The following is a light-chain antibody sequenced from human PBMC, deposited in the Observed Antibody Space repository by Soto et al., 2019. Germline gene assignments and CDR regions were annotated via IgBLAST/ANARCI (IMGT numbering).Light chain of an antibody. CDR2: DVN. Sequence: QSVLTQTASVSGSPGQSITISCTGTSSDVGGYNYVSWYQQRPGKAPKLMIYDVNNRPSGVSNRFSASKSGNTASLTISGLQAEDEADYYCSSYSSTTTLVFGGGTKLTVL. V-gene: IGLV2-14*01. J-gene: IGLJ3*02. CDR3: SSYSSTTTLV. CDR1: SSDVGGYNY.